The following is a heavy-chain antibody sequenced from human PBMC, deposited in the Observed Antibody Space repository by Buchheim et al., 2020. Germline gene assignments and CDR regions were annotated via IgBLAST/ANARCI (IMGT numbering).Heavy chain of an antibody. CDR3: ARGRGAEGRGFDY. CDR2: TNSDGSST. Sequence: EVQVVESGGGLVQPGGSLRLSCAASGFTFSSYWMHWVRQAPGKGLVWVSRTNSDGSSTTYAGSVKGRFTISRDNAKNTLYLQMNSVRADDTAVYYCARGRGAEGRGFDYWGQGTL. D-gene: IGHD1-26*01. J-gene: IGHJ4*02. CDR1: GFTFSSYW. V-gene: IGHV3-74*03.